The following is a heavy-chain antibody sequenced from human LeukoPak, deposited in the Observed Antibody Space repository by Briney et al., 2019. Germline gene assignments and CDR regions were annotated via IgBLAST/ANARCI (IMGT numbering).Heavy chain of an antibody. V-gene: IGHV4-61*02. Sequence: PSETLSLTCTVSGGSISSGRYYWSWIRQPAGKGLEWIGRIYTTETTNYNPSLKSRVTISVDTSKNQFSLKLSSVTAADTAVYYCARGHYDFWSGYPIDYWGQGTLVTVSS. D-gene: IGHD3-3*01. CDR2: IYTTETT. CDR1: GGSISSGRYY. CDR3: ARGHYDFWSGYPIDY. J-gene: IGHJ4*02.